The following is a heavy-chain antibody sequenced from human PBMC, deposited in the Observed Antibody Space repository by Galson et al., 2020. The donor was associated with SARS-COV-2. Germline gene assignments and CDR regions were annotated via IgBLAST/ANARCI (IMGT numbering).Heavy chain of an antibody. V-gene: IGHV3-15*01. CDR2: IKSKTDGGTT. D-gene: IGHD1-26*01. CDR3: TTDSPHLYSPVGARPNYYYYYGMDV. CDR1: GFTFSNAW. J-gene: IGHJ6*02. Sequence: GGSLRLSCAASGFTFSNAWMSWVRQAPGKGLEWVGRIKSKTDGGTTDYAAPVKGRFTISRDDSKNTLYLQMNSLKTEDTAVYYCTTDSPHLYSPVGARPNYYYYYGMDVWGQGTTVTVSS.